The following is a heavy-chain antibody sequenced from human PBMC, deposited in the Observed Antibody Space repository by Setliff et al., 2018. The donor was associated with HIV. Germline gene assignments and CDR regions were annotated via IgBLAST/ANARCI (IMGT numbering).Heavy chain of an antibody. Sequence: PSETLSLTCAVSGDSVSGYYWSWIRQSAGRGLEWIGRVHSSATSNYNPSLKGRVAMSVDTAKNQFSLKLTSVSAADTAVYFCARYRIEVIAETPHDVFDIWGRGTMVTVSS. D-gene: IGHD6-13*01. CDR2: VHSSATS. CDR1: GDSVSGYY. CDR3: ARYRIEVIAETPHDVFDI. V-gene: IGHV4-59*10. J-gene: IGHJ3*02.